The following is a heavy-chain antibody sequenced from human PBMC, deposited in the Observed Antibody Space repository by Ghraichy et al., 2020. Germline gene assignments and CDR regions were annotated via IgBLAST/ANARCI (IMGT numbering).Heavy chain of an antibody. V-gene: IGHV4-34*01. CDR2: INHSGST. CDR1: GGSFSGYY. Sequence: SETLSLTCAVYGGSFSGYYWSWIRQPPGKGLEWIGEINHSGSTNYNPSLKSRVTISVDTSKNQFSLKLSSVTAADTAVYYCATRPAAALGRGRNYYYGMDVWGQGTTVTVSS. J-gene: IGHJ6*02. D-gene: IGHD2-2*01. CDR3: ATRPAAALGRGRNYYYGMDV.